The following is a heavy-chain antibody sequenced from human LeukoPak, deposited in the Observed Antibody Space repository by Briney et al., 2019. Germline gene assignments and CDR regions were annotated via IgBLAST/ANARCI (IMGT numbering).Heavy chain of an antibody. CDR1: GFTFSSYW. CDR2: IKQDGSEK. D-gene: IGHD6-13*01. J-gene: IGHJ6*03. CDR3: ARWLMGSSWYGVGDYYYYYYTDV. Sequence: GGSLRLSCAASGFTFSSYWMSWVRQAPGKGLEWVANIKQDGSEKYYVDSVKGRFTISRDNAKNSLYLQMNSRRAADTAVYYCARWLMGSSWYGVGDYYYYYYTDVWGKGTTVTVSS. V-gene: IGHV3-7*01.